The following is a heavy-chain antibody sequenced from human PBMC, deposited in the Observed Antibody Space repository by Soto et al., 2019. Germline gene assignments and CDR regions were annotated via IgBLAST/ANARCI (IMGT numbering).Heavy chain of an antibody. V-gene: IGHV1-46*01. Sequence: QVQLMQSGAEVKKPGASVRVSCKASGYTFTNYYVHWGRQAPGQGLEWMGFINPNGGSTTYAQKFQGRFTVTPDTSTRTVYMQLSSLRSEDTAVFYCARSAPYDYWGQGTLVTVSS. CDR2: INPNGGST. CDR3: ARSAPYDY. J-gene: IGHJ4*02. CDR1: GYTFTNYY.